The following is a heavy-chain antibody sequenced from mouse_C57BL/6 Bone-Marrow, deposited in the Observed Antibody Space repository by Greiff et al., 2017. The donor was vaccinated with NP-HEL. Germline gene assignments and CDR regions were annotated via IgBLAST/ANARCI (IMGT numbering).Heavy chain of an antibody. D-gene: IGHD2-4*01. CDR3: ARKGDYGFAY. V-gene: IGHV5-15*01. Sequence: EVQVVESGGGLVQPGGSLKLSCAASGFTFSDYGMAWVRQAPRKGPEWVAFISNLAYSIYYADTLTGRYTISRENTKNTLYLEMSSLRSEDTAMYYCARKGDYGFAYWGQGTLVTVSA. CDR1: GFTFSDYG. CDR2: ISNLAYSI. J-gene: IGHJ3*01.